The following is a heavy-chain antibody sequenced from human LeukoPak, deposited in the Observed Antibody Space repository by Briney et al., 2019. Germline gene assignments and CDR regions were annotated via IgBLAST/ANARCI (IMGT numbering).Heavy chain of an antibody. D-gene: IGHD1-26*01. CDR1: GYTFTGYY. Sequence: GASVKVSCKASGYTFTGYYIHWVRQAPGQGLEWMGRINPNSGGTNYAQEFQGRVTMTRDTSISTAYMELSRLRSDDTAVYYCARDLVGWELLPSDAFDIWGQGTMVTVSS. CDR3: ARDLVGWELLPSDAFDI. V-gene: IGHV1-2*06. CDR2: INPNSGGT. J-gene: IGHJ3*02.